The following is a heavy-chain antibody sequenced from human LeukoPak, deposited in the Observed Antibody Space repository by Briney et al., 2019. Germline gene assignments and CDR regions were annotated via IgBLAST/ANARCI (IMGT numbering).Heavy chain of an antibody. CDR2: ISGSGGST. J-gene: IGHJ6*02. V-gene: IGHV3-23*01. D-gene: IGHD2-2*01. CDR3: AKWGPVVVPAPYYYYYGMDV. Sequence: GGSLRLSCAAPGFTFSSYAMSWVRQAPGKGLEWVSAISGSGGSTYYADSVKGRFTISRDNSKNTLYLQMNSLRAEDTAVYYCAKWGPVVVPAPYYYYYGMDVWGQGTTVTVSS. CDR1: GFTFSSYA.